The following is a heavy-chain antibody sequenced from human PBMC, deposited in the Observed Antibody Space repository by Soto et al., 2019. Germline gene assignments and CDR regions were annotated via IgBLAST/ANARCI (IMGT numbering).Heavy chain of an antibody. Sequence: SETLSLTCTVSGGSISSSSYYWGWIRQPPGKGLEWIGSIYYSGSTYYNPSLKSRVTISVDTSKNQFSLKLSSVTAADTAVYYCARPITMVRGVKSNYYYGMDVWGQGTTVTVSS. CDR2: IYYSGST. V-gene: IGHV4-39*01. D-gene: IGHD3-10*01. CDR3: ARPITMVRGVKSNYYYGMDV. CDR1: GGSISSSSYY. J-gene: IGHJ6*02.